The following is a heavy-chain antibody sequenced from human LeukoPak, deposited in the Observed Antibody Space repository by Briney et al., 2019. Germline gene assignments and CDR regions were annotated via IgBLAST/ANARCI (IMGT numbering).Heavy chain of an antibody. D-gene: IGHD1-26*01. CDR3: ARETSGNYYFDS. Sequence: PGGSLRLSCAASGFTFSNYEMNWVRQAPGKGLEWVSYISSSGSSINYADSVKGRFAISRDNAKNSLYLQLNSLRVEDTAVYYCARETSGNYYFDSWGQGTLVTVSS. V-gene: IGHV3-48*03. CDR2: ISSSGSSI. J-gene: IGHJ4*02. CDR1: GFTFSNYE.